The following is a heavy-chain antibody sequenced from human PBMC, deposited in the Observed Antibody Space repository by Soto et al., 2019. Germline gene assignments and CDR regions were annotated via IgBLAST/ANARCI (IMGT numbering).Heavy chain of an antibody. J-gene: IGHJ5*02. CDR3: VRIRYQLPSSVLWLDP. CDR1: GGFLSESY. CDR2: INHVGGT. V-gene: IGHV4-34*01. D-gene: IGHD3-16*01. Sequence: LSLTCAVYGGFLSESYWTWIRQPPGKGLEWIGEINHVGGTNYNPSLKSRVTMPVDTSQNQFSLRLISVTAADTAMYFCVRIRYQLPSSVLWLDPWGQGTPVTVSS.